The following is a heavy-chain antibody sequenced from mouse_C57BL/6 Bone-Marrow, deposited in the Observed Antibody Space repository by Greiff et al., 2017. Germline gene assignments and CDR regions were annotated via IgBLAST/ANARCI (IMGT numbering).Heavy chain of an antibody. D-gene: IGHD2-3*01. Sequence: DVMLVESGGGLVQPGGSLKLSCAASGFTFSDYGMAWVRQAPRKGPEWVAFISNLAYSIYYADTVTGRFTISRENAKNTLYLEMSSLRSEDTAMYYCARHGGYYGWFAYWGQGTLVTVSA. CDR1: GFTFSDYG. CDR3: ARHGGYYGWFAY. CDR2: ISNLAYSI. J-gene: IGHJ3*01. V-gene: IGHV5-15*01.